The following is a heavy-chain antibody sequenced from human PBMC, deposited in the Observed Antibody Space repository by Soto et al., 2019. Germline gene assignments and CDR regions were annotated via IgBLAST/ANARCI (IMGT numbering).Heavy chain of an antibody. CDR3: AREAPTLDIVGTAFEY. Sequence: RTHTGTASGSSSANNTAASNSIKQTPSRGLEWLGRTYYRSKWYNDYAVSVKSRITINPDTSKNQFSLQLNSVTPEDTAVYFCAREAPTLDIVGTAFEYLGKGTLDTGSS. J-gene: IGHJ4*02. D-gene: IGHD5-12*01. CDR2: TYYRSKWYN. V-gene: IGHV6-1*01. CDR1: GSSSANNTAA.